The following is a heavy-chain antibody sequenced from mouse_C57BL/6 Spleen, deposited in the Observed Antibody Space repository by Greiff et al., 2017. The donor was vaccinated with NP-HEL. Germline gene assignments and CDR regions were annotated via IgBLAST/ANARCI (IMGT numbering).Heavy chain of an antibody. CDR1: GYTFTSYW. V-gene: IGHV1-52*01. Sequence: QVQLQQPGAELVRPGSSVKLSFKASGYTFTSYWMHWVKQRPIQGLEWIGNIDPSDSETHYNQKFKDKATLTVDKSSSTAYMQLSSLTSEDSAVYYCARLRGDYAMDYWGQGTSVTVSS. J-gene: IGHJ4*01. CDR2: IDPSDSET. CDR3: ARLRGDYAMDY. D-gene: IGHD1-1*01.